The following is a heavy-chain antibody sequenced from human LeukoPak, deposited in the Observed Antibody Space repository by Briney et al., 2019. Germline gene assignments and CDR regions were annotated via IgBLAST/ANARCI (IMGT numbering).Heavy chain of an antibody. CDR3: ARKALWSGSYNWFDP. D-gene: IGHD3-3*01. CDR1: GDSISSSSHY. J-gene: IGHJ5*02. Sequence: SETLSLTCTVSGDSISSSSHYWGWIRQPPGKGLEWIGSIFHSGYTYYNPSLKSRVSISVDTSENRFSLRLSSVTAADTAVYYCARKALWSGSYNWFDPWGQGTLVTVSS. CDR2: IFHSGYT. V-gene: IGHV4-39*01.